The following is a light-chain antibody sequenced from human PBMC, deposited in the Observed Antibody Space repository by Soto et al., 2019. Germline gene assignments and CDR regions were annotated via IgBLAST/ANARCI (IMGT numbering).Light chain of an antibody. CDR2: WAS. CDR1: QSVLYRSNNKNY. V-gene: IGKV4-1*01. CDR3: QQYYSTPPT. Sequence: DIVMTQSPDSLAVSLGERATINCKSSQSVLYRSNNKNYLAWYQQKPGQPPKLLIYWASTRESGVPDRFSGSCAGTDFTLTIRSVQAEDVAVYYYQQYYSTPPTFGGGTKVEIK. J-gene: IGKJ4*01.